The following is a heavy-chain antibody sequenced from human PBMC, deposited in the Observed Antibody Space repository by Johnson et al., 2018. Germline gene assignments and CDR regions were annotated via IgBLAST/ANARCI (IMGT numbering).Heavy chain of an antibody. J-gene: IGHJ4*02. V-gene: IGHV3-30-3*02. CDR3: AKDAWQQLLTGPFGY. CDR1: GFPFSTYS. D-gene: IGHD6-13*01. Sequence: QVQLVQSGGDAVQPGRSLRLSCGGSGFPFSTYSIHWVRKTPDKGLEWVALISYDGASKWYADSVKGRLTISRDNSERTVYQQMNSLSGEDSGVYYCAKDAWQQLLTGPFGYWGQGTLVTVSS. CDR2: ISYDGASK.